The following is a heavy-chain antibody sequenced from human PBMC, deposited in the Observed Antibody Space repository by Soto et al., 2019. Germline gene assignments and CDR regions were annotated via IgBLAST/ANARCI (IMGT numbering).Heavy chain of an antibody. D-gene: IGHD6-13*01. J-gene: IGHJ4*02. V-gene: IGHV4-31*03. CDR2: IYYSGST. CDR1: GGSISNGDYY. CDR3: ARIKGGAAGNFDY. Sequence: QVQLQESGPGLVKPSQTLSLTCTVSGGSISNGDYYWTWIRQHPVTGLEWVGYIYYSGSTYSNPSLKSRVTISVATSKNQFSLRLSSVTAADTAVYYCARIKGGAAGNFDYWGRGALVTVSS.